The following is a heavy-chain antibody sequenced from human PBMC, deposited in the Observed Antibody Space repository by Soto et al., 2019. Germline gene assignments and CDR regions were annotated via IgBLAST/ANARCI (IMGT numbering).Heavy chain of an antibody. J-gene: IGHJ4*02. CDR2: IGPSDSYT. Sequence: GESLKISCQGSGYSFTSYWITWVRQMPGKGLEWMGRIGPSDSYTNYSPSFQGHVTISVDESTSTAHLQWSSLKASDIATYYCVRHEEEGPLDYWSQGTPVTVSS. V-gene: IGHV5-10-1*01. CDR3: VRHEEEGPLDY. CDR1: GYSFTSYW.